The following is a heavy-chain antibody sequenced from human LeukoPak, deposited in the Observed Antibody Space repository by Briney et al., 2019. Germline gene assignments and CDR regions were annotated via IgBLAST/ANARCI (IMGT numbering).Heavy chain of an antibody. CDR3: ACALGYCSGGRCYSEVMALNY. V-gene: IGHV3-23*01. Sequence: GGSLRLSCAASGFTFSSYAMSWVRQAPGKGLEWVSAISGSGGSTYYAYSVKGRFTISRDNSKNTLYLQMNSLRAEDTAVYYCACALGYCSGGRCYSEVMALNYWGQGTLVTVSS. CDR2: ISGSGGST. D-gene: IGHD2-15*01. CDR1: GFTFSSYA. J-gene: IGHJ4*02.